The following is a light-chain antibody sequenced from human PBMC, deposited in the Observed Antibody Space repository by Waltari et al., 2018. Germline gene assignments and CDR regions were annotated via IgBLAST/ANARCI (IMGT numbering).Light chain of an antibody. CDR2: YDS. V-gene: IGLV3-21*04. CDR1: NIESKS. CDR3: QVWDANTDPGV. Sequence: SYVLTQPPSVSVAPGKTASITCGGNNIESKSVHWYQQKPGQAPILVISYDSARPSGIPERFSVSNSGNTAPLTISRVEAGDEADYYCQVWDANTDPGVFGTGTEVTVL. J-gene: IGLJ1*01.